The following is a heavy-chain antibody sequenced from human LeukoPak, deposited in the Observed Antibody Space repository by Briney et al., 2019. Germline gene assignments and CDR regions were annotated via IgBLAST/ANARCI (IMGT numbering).Heavy chain of an antibody. CDR3: ARDSSYYDFWSGSPKDY. CDR2: IYHSGST. J-gene: IGHJ4*02. D-gene: IGHD3-3*01. Sequence: SETLSLTCAVSGYSISSGYYWGWIRQPLGKGLEWIGSIYHSGSTYYNPSLKSRVTISVDTSKNQFSLKLSSVTAADTAVYYCARDSSYYDFWSGSPKDYWGQGTLVTVSS. CDR1: GYSISSGYY. V-gene: IGHV4-38-2*02.